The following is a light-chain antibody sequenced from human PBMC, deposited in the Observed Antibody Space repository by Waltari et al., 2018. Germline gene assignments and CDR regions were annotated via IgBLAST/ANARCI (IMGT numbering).Light chain of an antibody. J-gene: IGKJ4*01. V-gene: IGKV3-20*01. CDR3: QQYGYSRST. CDR2: GSS. Sequence: EIVLTQSPGTLSLSPGDRATLSCRASQSVCGDFFAWFQQKPGQAPRLLISGSSSRATGIPDRFSGSGSGTDFTLTISRLEPEDFAVYYCQQYGYSRSTFGGGTKVEIK. CDR1: QSVCGDF.